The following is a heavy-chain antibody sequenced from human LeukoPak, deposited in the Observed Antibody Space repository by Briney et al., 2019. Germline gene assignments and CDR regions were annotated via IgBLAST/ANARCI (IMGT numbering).Heavy chain of an antibody. Sequence: GASVKISCTASGYTFTNYGITWVRQAPGQGLEWMGWRSAYNGNTKYAQTLQGRVTMTTDTSTSTAYMELRSLRSDDTAVCYCARDHSSSCQLFDYWGQGTLVTVSS. V-gene: IGHV1-18*01. D-gene: IGHD6-13*01. J-gene: IGHJ4*02. CDR2: RSAYNGNT. CDR1: GYTFTNYG. CDR3: ARDHSSSCQLFDY.